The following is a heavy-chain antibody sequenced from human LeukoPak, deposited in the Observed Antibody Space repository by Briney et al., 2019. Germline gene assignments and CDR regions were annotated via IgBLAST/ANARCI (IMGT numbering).Heavy chain of an antibody. J-gene: IGHJ4*02. CDR2: IYINGIT. V-gene: IGHV4-4*07. D-gene: IGHD3-10*01. CDR1: ADSITNYY. CDR3: ARSSVGSGSNFDY. Sequence: SETLSLTCSVSADSITNYYWNWIRHPAGKGLEWIGRIYINGITNYNPSLKSRVTMSVDTSKNHFSLNLSSVTAADTAMYYCARSSVGSGSNFDYWGQGTLVTVSS.